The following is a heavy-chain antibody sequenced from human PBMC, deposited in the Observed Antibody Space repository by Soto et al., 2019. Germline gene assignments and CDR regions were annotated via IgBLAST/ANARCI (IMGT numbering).Heavy chain of an antibody. CDR2: ISSSSSYI. D-gene: IGHD2-21*01. CDR3: ARDLASNRYLDL. Sequence: GGSLRLSCAASGFTFSSYSMNWVRQAPGKGLEWVSSISSSSSYIYYADSVKGRFTISRDNAKNSLYLQMNSLSAEDTAVYYCARDLASNRYLDLWGRGALVTVS. CDR1: GFTFSSYS. J-gene: IGHJ2*01. V-gene: IGHV3-21*01.